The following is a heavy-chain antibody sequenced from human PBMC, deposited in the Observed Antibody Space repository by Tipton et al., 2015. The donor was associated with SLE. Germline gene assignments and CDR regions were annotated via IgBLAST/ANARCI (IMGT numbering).Heavy chain of an antibody. Sequence: QLVQSGAEVKKPGSSVKVSCKASGGTFSSYGISWVRQAPGQGLEWMGGIIPMFGTANYAQKFQGRVTITADESTSTAYMELSSLRSEDTAVYYCAKDGPEGYISGYAFDIWGQGTMVTVSS. CDR3: AKDGPEGYISGYAFDI. D-gene: IGHD5-18*01. CDR2: IIPMFGTA. CDR1: GGTFSSYG. V-gene: IGHV1-69*01. J-gene: IGHJ3*02.